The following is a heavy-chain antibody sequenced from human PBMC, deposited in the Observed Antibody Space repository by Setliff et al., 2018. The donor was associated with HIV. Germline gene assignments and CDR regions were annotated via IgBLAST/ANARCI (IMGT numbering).Heavy chain of an antibody. CDR3: ARSPSYRSSWEYYFDY. Sequence: PSETLSLTCAVSGGSISSGGYSWSWIRQPPGKGLEWIGYIYHSGSTYYNPSLKSRVTISVDTSKNHFSLKLSSVTAADAAVYYCARSPSYRSSWEYYFDYWGQGILVTVSS. J-gene: IGHJ4*02. V-gene: IGHV4-30-2*01. D-gene: IGHD6-13*01. CDR1: GGSISSGGYS. CDR2: IYHSGST.